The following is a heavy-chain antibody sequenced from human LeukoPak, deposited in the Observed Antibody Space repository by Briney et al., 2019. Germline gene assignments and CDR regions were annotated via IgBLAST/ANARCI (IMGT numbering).Heavy chain of an antibody. V-gene: IGHV3-11*01. CDR2: ISSSGSTI. CDR1: GFTYSDYY. CDR3: AKAGAVVVVAARYFDY. J-gene: IGHJ4*02. Sequence: GGSLRLSCAASGFTYSDYYMSWIRQAPGKGLEWVSYISSSGSTIYYADSVKGRLSISRDNAKNSLYLQMNSLRAADTAVYYCAKAGAVVVVAARYFDYEGQGTLVIVSS. D-gene: IGHD2-15*01.